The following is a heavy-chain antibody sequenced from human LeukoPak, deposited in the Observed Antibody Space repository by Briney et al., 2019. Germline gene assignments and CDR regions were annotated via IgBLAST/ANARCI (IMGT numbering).Heavy chain of an antibody. J-gene: IGHJ4*02. CDR1: GGSFSGYY. CDR3: ATHPPKVCTGGSCTDY. D-gene: IGHD2-15*01. CDR2: IYYSGST. Sequence: SETLSLTCAVYGGSFSGYYWSWIRQPPGKGLEWIGSIYYSGSTYYNPFLKSRVTISVDTSKNQFSLKLSSVTAADTAVYYCATHPPKVCTGGSCTDYWGQGTLVTVSS. V-gene: IGHV4-34*01.